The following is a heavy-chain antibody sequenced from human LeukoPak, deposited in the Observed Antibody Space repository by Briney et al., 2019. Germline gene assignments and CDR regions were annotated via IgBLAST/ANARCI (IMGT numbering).Heavy chain of an antibody. CDR3: ARGPVEAVYGVSTGD. CDR2: MNPNSGNT. V-gene: IGHV1-8*01. D-gene: IGHD1-26*01. J-gene: IGHJ6*02. CDR1: GYTFTNYD. Sequence: ASVKVSCTASGYTFTNYDINWVRQATGQGLEWMGWMNPNSGNTGYAQKFQGRVSLTRDTSISTAYMELSSLRSEDTAVYYCARGPVEAVYGVSTGDWGQGTTVTVSS.